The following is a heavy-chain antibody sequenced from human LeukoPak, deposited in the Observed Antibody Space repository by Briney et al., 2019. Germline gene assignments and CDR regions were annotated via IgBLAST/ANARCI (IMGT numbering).Heavy chain of an antibody. CDR3: AKSNGDYSAEYFQH. Sequence: GGSLRLSCAASGFTFSSYWMHWVRHAPGTGLEWVSAISGGSGGTYYADSVKGRFTISRDNSKNTLYLQMNSLRAEDTAVYYCAKSNGDYSAEYFQHWGQGTLVAVSS. CDR2: ISGGSGGT. V-gene: IGHV3-23*01. CDR1: GFTFSSYW. D-gene: IGHD4-17*01. J-gene: IGHJ1*01.